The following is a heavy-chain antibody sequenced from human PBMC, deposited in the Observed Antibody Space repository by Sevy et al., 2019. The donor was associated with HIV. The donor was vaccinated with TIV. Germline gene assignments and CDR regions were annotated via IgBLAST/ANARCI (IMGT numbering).Heavy chain of an antibody. CDR1: RYTLTEFS. CDR3: ATTKDYYESSGYPLDY. V-gene: IGHV1-24*01. D-gene: IGHD3-22*01. J-gene: IGHJ4*02. Sequence: ASVKVSCKVSRYTLTEFSMHWVRQAPGKGLEWMGTFDPEDGQTIYAQKFQGRVTMTEDTSTDTAYMELSSMRSEDTAMYYCATTKDYYESSGYPLDYWGQGTLVTVSS. CDR2: FDPEDGQT.